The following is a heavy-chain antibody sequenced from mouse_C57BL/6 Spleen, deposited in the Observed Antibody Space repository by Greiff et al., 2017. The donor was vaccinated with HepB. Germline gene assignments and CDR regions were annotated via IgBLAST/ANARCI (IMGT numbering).Heavy chain of an antibody. CDR1: GYTFTSYW. V-gene: IGHV1-64*01. CDR2: IHPNSGST. D-gene: IGHD2-1*01. Sequence: QVQLQQPGAELVKPGASVKLSCKASGYTFTSYWMHWVKQRPGQGLEWIGMIHPNSGSTNYNEKFKSKATLTVDKSSSTAYMQLSSLTSEDSAVYYCAREGDGNHWYFDVWGTGTTVTVSS. J-gene: IGHJ1*03. CDR3: AREGDGNHWYFDV.